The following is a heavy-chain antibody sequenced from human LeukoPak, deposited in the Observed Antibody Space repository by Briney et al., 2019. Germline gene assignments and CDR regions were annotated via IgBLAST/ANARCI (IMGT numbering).Heavy chain of an antibody. V-gene: IGHV1-46*01. CDR1: GYTFTSYY. D-gene: IGHD3-10*01. Sequence: GASVKVSCKASGYTFTSYYMHWVRQAPGQGLEWMGIINPSGGSTSYAQKFQGRVTMTRDTPTSTVYMELSSLRSEDTAVYYCARDLAYYYGSGSPNWFDPWGQGTLVTVSS. CDR2: INPSGGST. J-gene: IGHJ5*02. CDR3: ARDLAYYYGSGSPNWFDP.